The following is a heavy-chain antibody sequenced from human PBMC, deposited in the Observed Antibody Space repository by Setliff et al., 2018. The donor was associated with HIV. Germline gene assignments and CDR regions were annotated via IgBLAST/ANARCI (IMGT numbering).Heavy chain of an antibody. CDR1: GGSIRRYY. CDR2: IWTGGTA. Sequence: SETLSLTCSVSGGSIRRYYWSWIRQPPGKTLEWIGYIWTGGTASYNPSLKSRVTMSVDTSQNQFSLKLRSVNAADTAVYYCARDWVTRSNYYGSGSPWYFDFWGRGILVTVSS. CDR3: ARDWVTRSNYYGSGSPWYFDF. J-gene: IGHJ2*01. V-gene: IGHV4-4*09. D-gene: IGHD3-10*01.